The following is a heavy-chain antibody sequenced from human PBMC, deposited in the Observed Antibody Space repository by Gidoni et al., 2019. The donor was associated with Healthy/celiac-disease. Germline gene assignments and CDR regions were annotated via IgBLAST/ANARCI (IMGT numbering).Heavy chain of an antibody. V-gene: IGHV3-23*01. Sequence: EVQLLESGGGLVQPGGSLRLSCAASGFTFSRYAMSWVRQAPGKGLEWVSAISGSAGSTYYADSVKGRFTISRDNSKNTLYLQMNSLRAEDTAIYYCAKVINYDWFDPWGQGTLVTVSS. J-gene: IGHJ5*02. CDR1: GFTFSRYA. CDR3: AKVINYDWFDP. D-gene: IGHD1-7*01. CDR2: ISGSAGST.